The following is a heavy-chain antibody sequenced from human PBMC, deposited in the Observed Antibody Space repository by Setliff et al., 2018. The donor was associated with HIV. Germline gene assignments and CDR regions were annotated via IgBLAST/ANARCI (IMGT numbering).Heavy chain of an antibody. J-gene: IGHJ6*03. CDR1: GGSISSHY. V-gene: IGHV4-59*11. D-gene: IGHD6-13*01. Sequence: SETLSLTCTVSGGSISSHYWSWIRQPPGKGLELIGYIYDSGITNYNPSLRSRVTISIDTPKNQFSLKLRSVTAADTAVYYCARDLVAAGFRQEYYYYMDVWGKGTTVTVSS. CDR2: IYDSGIT. CDR3: ARDLVAAGFRQEYYYYMDV.